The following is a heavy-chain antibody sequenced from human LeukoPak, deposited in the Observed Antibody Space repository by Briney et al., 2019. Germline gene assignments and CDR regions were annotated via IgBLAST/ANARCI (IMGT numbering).Heavy chain of an antibody. J-gene: IGHJ4*02. CDR3: ARDPPAYIVVVPAASTPTLDY. CDR2: INPNSGGT. Sequence: GASVKVSCKASGYTFTGYYMHWVRQAPGQGLEWMGWINPNSGGTNYAQKFQGRVTMTRDTSISTAYMELSRLRSDDTAVYYCARDPPAYIVVVPAASTPTLDYWGQGTLVTVSS. D-gene: IGHD2-2*01. CDR1: GYTFTGYY. V-gene: IGHV1-2*02.